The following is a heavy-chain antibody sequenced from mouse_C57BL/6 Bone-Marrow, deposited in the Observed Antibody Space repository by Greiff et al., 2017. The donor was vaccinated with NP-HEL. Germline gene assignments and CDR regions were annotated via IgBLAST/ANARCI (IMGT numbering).Heavy chain of an antibody. Sequence: QVQLQQPGAELVKPGASVKLSCKASGYTFTSYWMQWVKQRPGQGLEWIGEIDPSDSYTNYNQKFKGKATLTVDTSSSTAYMQLSSLTSEDSAVYYCARSGGLWLRRAWFAYWGQGTLVTVSA. CDR1: GYTFTSYW. CDR2: IDPSDSYT. D-gene: IGHD2-2*01. V-gene: IGHV1-50*01. CDR3: ARSGGLWLRRAWFAY. J-gene: IGHJ3*01.